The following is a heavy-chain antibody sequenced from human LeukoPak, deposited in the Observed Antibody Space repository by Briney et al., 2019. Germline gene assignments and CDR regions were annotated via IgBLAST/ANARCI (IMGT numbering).Heavy chain of an antibody. CDR1: GFTFSSYG. J-gene: IGHJ4*02. V-gene: IGHV3-48*02. CDR2: ISGGGGTT. Sequence: GGSLRLSCAASGFTFSSYGMSWVRQAPGKGLEWVSYISGGGGTTYYADSVKGRFTISRDNAKNSLYLQMNTLRDEDTADYYCARDRSSTAAPSLPYWGQGTLVTVSS. D-gene: IGHD6-13*01. CDR3: ARDRSSTAAPSLPY.